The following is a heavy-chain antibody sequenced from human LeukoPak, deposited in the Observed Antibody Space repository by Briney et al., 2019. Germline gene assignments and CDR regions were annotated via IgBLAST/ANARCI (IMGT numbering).Heavy chain of an antibody. CDR3: ARVVVVAATWFDP. CDR2: IYYSGST. V-gene: IGHV4-59*01. CDR1: GGSISSYY. J-gene: IGHJ5*02. D-gene: IGHD2-15*01. Sequence: SETLSLTCTVSGGSISSYYWSWIRQPPGKGLEWIGYIYYSGSTNYNPSLKSRVTISVDTSKNQFSLKLSSVTAADTAVYYCARVVVVAATWFDPWGQGTQVTVSS.